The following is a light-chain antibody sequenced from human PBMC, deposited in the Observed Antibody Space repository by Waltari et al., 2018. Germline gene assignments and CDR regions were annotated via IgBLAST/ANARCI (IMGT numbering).Light chain of an antibody. CDR1: KSISRF. Sequence: SCRASKSISRFLAWYPQKPGQAPRLLIYDASTRATGITDRFSGSGSGTDFSLTINRLEPEDIAVYYCQKYGSLPATFGQGTKVEIK. CDR3: QKYGSLPAT. V-gene: IGKV3-20*01. CDR2: DAS. J-gene: IGKJ1*01.